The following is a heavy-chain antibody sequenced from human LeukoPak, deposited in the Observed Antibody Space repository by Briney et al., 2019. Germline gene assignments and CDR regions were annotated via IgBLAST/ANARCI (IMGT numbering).Heavy chain of an antibody. CDR2: ISYDGSNK. CDR1: GFTFSSYG. D-gene: IGHD3-22*01. CDR3: AKDLGDSSAADAFDI. Sequence: GRSLRLSCAASGFTFSSYGMHWVRQAPGKGLEWVAVISYDGSNKYYADSVKGRFTISRDNSKNTLYLQMNSLRAEDTAVYYCAKDLGDSSAADAFDIWGQGTMVTVSS. V-gene: IGHV3-30*18. J-gene: IGHJ3*02.